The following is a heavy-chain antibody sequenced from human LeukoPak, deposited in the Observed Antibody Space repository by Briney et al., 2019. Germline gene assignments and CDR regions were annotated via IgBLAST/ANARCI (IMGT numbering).Heavy chain of an antibody. CDR1: EFTFSNYA. V-gene: IGHV3-30-3*01. Sequence: LSGGSLRLSCAASEFTFSNYAMHWVRQAPGKGLEWVAVISYDGSNKYYADSVKGRFTISRDNSKNTLYLQMNSLRAEDTAVYYCARGDLYYDSSGYYWGQGTLVTVSS. J-gene: IGHJ4*02. CDR2: ISYDGSNK. CDR3: ARGDLYYDSSGYY. D-gene: IGHD3-22*01.